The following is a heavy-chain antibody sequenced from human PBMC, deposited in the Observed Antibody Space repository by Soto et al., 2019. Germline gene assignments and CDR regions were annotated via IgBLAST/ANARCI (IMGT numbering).Heavy chain of an antibody. V-gene: IGHV4-59*01. CDR3: ARIKSGYSYGYIIDF. J-gene: IGHJ4*02. CDR1: GGSISSYY. D-gene: IGHD5-18*01. CDR2: VFYSGRT. Sequence: SETLSLTCTVSGGSISSYYWSWIRQPPGKGLEWIGFVFYSGRTTYNPSLQSRVTISVDTSHNHFSLKVRSVTAADTATYYCARIKSGYSYGYIIDFWGQGKLVTVSS.